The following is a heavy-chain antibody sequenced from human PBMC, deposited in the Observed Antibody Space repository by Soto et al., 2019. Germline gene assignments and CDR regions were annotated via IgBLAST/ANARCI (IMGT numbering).Heavy chain of an antibody. CDR1: GFTFSSYW. D-gene: IGHD7-27*01. J-gene: IGHJ2*01. CDR2: IKQDGSEK. Sequence: GGSLRLSCAASGFTFSSYWMSWVRQAPGKGLEWVANIKQDGSEKYYVDSVKGRFTISRDNAKNSLYLQMNSLRAEDTAVYYCARTKLGIVDWYFDLWGRGTLVTVSS. V-gene: IGHV3-7*01. CDR3: ARTKLGIVDWYFDL.